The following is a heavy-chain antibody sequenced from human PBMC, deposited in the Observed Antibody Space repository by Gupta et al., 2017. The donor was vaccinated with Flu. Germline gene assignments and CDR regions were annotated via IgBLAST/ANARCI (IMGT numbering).Heavy chain of an antibody. J-gene: IGHJ4*02. CDR1: GFTCSSYA. Sequence: EVQLVESGGGLVQPGGSRRLSCSASGFTCSSYAMPWVPQAPGKGLEYVSDISSNGGSTYDADAVKGRFTISRDNAKNTLYLQMRSMRAEDTAVYYFYTASGYRSRETAYGGQGTMVTVYS. V-gene: IGHV3-64D*06. D-gene: IGHD6-13*01. CDR2: ISSNGGST. CDR3: YTASGYRSRETAY.